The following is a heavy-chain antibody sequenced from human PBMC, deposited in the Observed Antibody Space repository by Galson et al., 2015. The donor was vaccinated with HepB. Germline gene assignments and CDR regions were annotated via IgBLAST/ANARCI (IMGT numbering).Heavy chain of an antibody. CDR3: ARDRQDGGNHVN. D-gene: IGHD4-23*01. CDR2: ITSSGSST. J-gene: IGHJ4*02. CDR1: GFTFSDYY. V-gene: IGHV3-11*01. Sequence: SLRLSCAASGFTFSDYYMSWIRQAPGEGLEWVSYITSSGSSTYYADSVKGRFTISRDDAKNSLYLQMNSLRAEDTAVYYCARDRQDGGNHVNWGQGTLVTVSS.